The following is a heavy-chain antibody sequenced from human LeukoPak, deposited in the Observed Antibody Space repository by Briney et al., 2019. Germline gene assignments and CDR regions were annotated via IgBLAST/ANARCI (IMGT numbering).Heavy chain of an antibody. CDR3: ATKGYSYAKGY. D-gene: IGHD5-18*01. J-gene: IGHJ4*02. CDR2: IKQDGSEK. CDR1: GFTFSSYW. Sequence: GGSLRLSCAASGFTFSSYWMNWVRQAPGKGLEWVANIKQDGSEKYYVDSVKGRFTISRDNAKNSLYLQMNSLRAEDTAVYYCATKGYSYAKGYWGQGTLVTVSS. V-gene: IGHV3-7*01.